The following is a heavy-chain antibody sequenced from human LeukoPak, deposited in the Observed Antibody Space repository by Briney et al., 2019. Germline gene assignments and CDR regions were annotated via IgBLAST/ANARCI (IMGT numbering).Heavy chain of an antibody. CDR3: ARDRVGATLDY. J-gene: IGHJ4*02. V-gene: IGHV3-30-3*01. CDR2: VSYDGSSK. Sequence: PGRSLRLSCAASGFTFSSYAMHWVRQAPGKGLEWVVLVSYDGSSKYYADSVKGRFTISRDNSKNTLYLEMNSLRAEDTAVYYCARDRVGATLDYWGQGTLVTVSS. CDR1: GFTFSSYA. D-gene: IGHD1-26*01.